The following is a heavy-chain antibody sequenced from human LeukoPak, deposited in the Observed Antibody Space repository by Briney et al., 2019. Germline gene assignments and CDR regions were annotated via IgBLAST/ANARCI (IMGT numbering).Heavy chain of an antibody. D-gene: IGHD3-3*01. V-gene: IGHV5-51*01. CDR1: GYIFTHFW. CDR3: ARLTRPRTYYDFWSGPTPPFDY. CDR2: IYPGDSDT. J-gene: IGHJ4*02. Sequence: GESLKISCKGSGYIFTHFWIGWVRQMPGQGLEWLGIIYPGDSDTTYSPSFQGHVTISADKSSNTAYLQWSSLMASDTAMYYCARLTRPRTYYDFWSGPTPPFDYWGQGTLVTVSS.